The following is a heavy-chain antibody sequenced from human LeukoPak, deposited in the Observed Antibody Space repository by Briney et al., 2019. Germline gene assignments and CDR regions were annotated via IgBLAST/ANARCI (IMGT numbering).Heavy chain of an antibody. CDR3: ARVGMVRTTHAFFDY. D-gene: IGHD2-8*01. CDR1: GYTLTSYY. Sequence: ASVKVSCKTSGYTLTSYYMHWVRQAPGQGLEWMGIINPSGGGTSYAQKFQGRVTMTRDTSISTAYMELSRLRSDDTAVYYCARVGMVRTTHAFFDYWGQGTLVTVSS. CDR2: INPSGGGT. J-gene: IGHJ4*02. V-gene: IGHV1-46*01.